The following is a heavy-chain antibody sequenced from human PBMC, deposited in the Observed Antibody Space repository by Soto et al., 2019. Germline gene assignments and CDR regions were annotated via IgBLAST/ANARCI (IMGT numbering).Heavy chain of an antibody. CDR2: IKSKTDGGTT. D-gene: IGHD3-10*01. J-gene: IGHJ6*02. CDR3: TTPPYYYGSGSYYNSDYYGMDV. V-gene: IGHV3-15*07. Sequence: GGSLRLSCAASGFTFSNAWMNWVRQAPGKGLEWVGRIKSKTDGGTTDYAAPVKGRFTISRDDSKNTLYLQMNSLKTEDTAVYYCTTPPYYYGSGSYYNSDYYGMDVWGQGTTVTVSS. CDR1: GFTFSNAW.